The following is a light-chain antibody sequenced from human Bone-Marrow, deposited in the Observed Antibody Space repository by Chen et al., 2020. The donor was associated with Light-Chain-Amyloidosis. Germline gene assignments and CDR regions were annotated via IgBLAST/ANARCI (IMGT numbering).Light chain of an antibody. CDR1: QTISSNY. J-gene: IGKJ4*01. CDR2: GSS. V-gene: IGKV3-20*01. Sequence: EIVLTQSPGTLSLSPGEGDNLSCRASQTISSNYLTWYQQKFGHAPRLLIYGSSSRATGIPDRFTGSESGTDFTLTINRLEPEDFAMYYCQQYGTSPLTFGGGTKVEIK. CDR3: QQYGTSPLT.